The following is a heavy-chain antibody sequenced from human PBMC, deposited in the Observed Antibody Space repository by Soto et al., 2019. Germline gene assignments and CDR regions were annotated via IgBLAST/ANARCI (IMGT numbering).Heavy chain of an antibody. Sequence: SETLSLTCAVSSGSISSSNWWSWVRQPSGKGLEWIGEIYHSGSTNYNPSLKSRVTISVDKSKNQFSLKLSSVTAADTAVYYCARGRQGSGWYLGAFDIWGQGTMVTVSS. CDR3: ARGRQGSGWYLGAFDI. CDR2: IYHSGST. D-gene: IGHD6-19*01. J-gene: IGHJ3*02. V-gene: IGHV4-4*02. CDR1: SGSISSSNW.